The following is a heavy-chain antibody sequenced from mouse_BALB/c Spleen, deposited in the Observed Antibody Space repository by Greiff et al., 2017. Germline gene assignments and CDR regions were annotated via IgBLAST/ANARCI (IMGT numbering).Heavy chain of an antibody. Sequence: QVQLQQPGAELVRPGASVKLSCKASGYTFTSYWINWVKQRPGQGLEWIGNIYPSDSYTNYNQKFKDKATLTVDKSSSTAYMQLSSPTSEDSAVYYCTRSTGTDAMDYWGQGTSVTVSS. V-gene: IGHV1-69*02. CDR2: IYPSDSYT. D-gene: IGHD4-1*01. CDR1: GYTFTSYW. CDR3: TRSTGTDAMDY. J-gene: IGHJ4*01.